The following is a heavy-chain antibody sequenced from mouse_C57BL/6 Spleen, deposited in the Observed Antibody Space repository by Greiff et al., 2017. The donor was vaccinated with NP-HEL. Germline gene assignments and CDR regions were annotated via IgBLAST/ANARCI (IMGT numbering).Heavy chain of an antibody. CDR2: ISSGGSYT. CDR3: ARHGTTVVATSWYFDV. CDR1: GFTFSSYG. Sequence: EVHLVESGGDLVKPGGSLKLSCAASGFTFSSYGMSWVRQTPDKRLEWVATISSGGSYTYYTDSVKGRFTISRDNAKNTLYLQMSSLKSEDTAMYYCARHGTTVVATSWYFDVWGTGTTVTVSS. V-gene: IGHV5-6*01. D-gene: IGHD1-1*01. J-gene: IGHJ1*03.